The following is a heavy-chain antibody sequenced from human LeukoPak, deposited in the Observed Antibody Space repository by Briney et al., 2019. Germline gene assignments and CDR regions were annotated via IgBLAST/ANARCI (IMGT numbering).Heavy chain of an antibody. D-gene: IGHD2-2*01. V-gene: IGHV1-2*02. CDR2: INPNSGGT. CDR1: GYTFTGYY. CDR3: ASPREGSCSSTSCQSSLNYYGMDV. J-gene: IGHJ6*02. Sequence: GASVKVSCKASGYTFTGYYMHWVRQAPGQGLEWMGWINPNSGGTNYAQKFQGRVTMTRDTSISTAYMELYRLKSDDTAVYYCASPREGSCSSTSCQSSLNYYGMDVWGQGTTVTVSS.